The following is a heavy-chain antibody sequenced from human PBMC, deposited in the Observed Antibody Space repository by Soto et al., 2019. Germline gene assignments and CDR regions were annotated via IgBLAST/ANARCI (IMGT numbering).Heavy chain of an antibody. V-gene: IGHV1-69*01. J-gene: IGHJ4*02. CDR1: GGTFSSYA. CDR3: ATGHYDCSGYLRAPLGY. D-gene: IGHD3-22*01. CDR2: IIPIFGTA. Sequence: QVQLVQSGAEVKKPGSSVKVSCKASGGTFSSYAISWVRQAPGQGLEWMGGIIPIFGTANYAQQFQGRVTITADEFTSTAYMERSRLRSEDTAVYYCATGHYDCSGYLRAPLGYWGQGTLVTVST.